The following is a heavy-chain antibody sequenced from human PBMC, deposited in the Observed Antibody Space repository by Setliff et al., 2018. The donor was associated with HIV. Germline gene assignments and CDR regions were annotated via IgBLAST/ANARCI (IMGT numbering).Heavy chain of an antibody. CDR2: VYHSGST. D-gene: IGHD3-10*01. CDR3: ASLMYYYGSGSYKVFDY. J-gene: IGHJ4*02. Sequence: SETLSLTCTVSGFSISTGHYWGWVRRSPGKGLEWIGSVYHSGSTYYAASLKSRVTISVDTSKNQFSLKLSSVTAADTAVYYCASLMYYYGSGSYKVFDYWGQGTLVTVSS. CDR1: GFSISTGHY. V-gene: IGHV4-38-2*02.